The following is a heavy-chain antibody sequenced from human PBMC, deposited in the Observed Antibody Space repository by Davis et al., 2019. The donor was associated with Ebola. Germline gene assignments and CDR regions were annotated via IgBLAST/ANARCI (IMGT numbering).Heavy chain of an antibody. CDR3: ARSYVVSYGMDV. V-gene: IGHV5-51*01. CDR2: IYTGDSDT. CDR1: GNSFSSHW. J-gene: IGHJ6*04. Sequence: GESLKISCKDSGNSFSSHWIGWVRQKPGKGLEWMGIIYTGDSDTRYSPSFRGQVTISVDKSISTAYLQWSSLKASDTAIYYCARSYVVSYGMDVWGKGTTVTVSS. D-gene: IGHD1-26*01.